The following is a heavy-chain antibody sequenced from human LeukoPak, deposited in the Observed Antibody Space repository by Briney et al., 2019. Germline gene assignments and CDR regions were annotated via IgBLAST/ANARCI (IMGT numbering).Heavy chain of an antibody. J-gene: IGHJ4*02. D-gene: IGHD2-15*01. CDR3: VREGRSISVWCSGGSCYDFDY. V-gene: IGHV3-21*01. CDR2: ISSSKTDI. Sequence: GGSLRLSCGASGFTFNTYNMNWVRQAPGKGLEWVSSISSSKTDIYYADSVRGRFTISRDNVKNSLYLQMNSLRAEDTAVYYCVREGRSISVWCSGGSCYDFDYWGQGTLVTVSS. CDR1: GFTFNTYN.